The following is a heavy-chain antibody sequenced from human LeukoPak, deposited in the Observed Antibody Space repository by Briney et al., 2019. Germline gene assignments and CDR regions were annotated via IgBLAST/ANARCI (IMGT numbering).Heavy chain of an antibody. CDR2: IYPGDSDT. CDR3: ARVTFYDESAYYHPHFDY. J-gene: IGHJ4*02. V-gene: IGHV5-51*01. Sequence: HGESLKISCKGSGYSFTSYWIAWARQMSGKGLEWMGIIYPGDSDTRYSPSLQGQVTISADKSASTAFLQWSSLRASDTAMYYCARVTFYDESAYYHPHFDYWGQGTLVTVSS. CDR1: GYSFTSYW. D-gene: IGHD3-22*01.